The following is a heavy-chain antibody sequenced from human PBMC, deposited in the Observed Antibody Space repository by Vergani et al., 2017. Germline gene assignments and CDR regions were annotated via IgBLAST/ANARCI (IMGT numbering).Heavy chain of an antibody. CDR1: GGTFSSYA. CDR2: IIPIFGTA. J-gene: IGHJ3*02. V-gene: IGHV1-69*18. D-gene: IGHD2-15*01. Sequence: QVQLVQSGAEVKKPGSSVKVSCKASGGTFSSYAISWVRQAPGQGLEWMGRIIPIFGTANYAQKVQGRVTITADESTSTAYMELGSLRSEDTAVYYCARDLDRYCSGGSCYATVTDAFDIWGQGTMVTVSS. CDR3: ARDLDRYCSGGSCYATVTDAFDI.